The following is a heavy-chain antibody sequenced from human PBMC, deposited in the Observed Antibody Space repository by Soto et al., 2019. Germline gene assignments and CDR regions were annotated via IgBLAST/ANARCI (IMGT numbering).Heavy chain of an antibody. Sequence: QVQLVQSGAEVKKPGSSVKVSCKASGGTFSSYAISWVRQAPGQGLEWMGGIIPIFVTANYAQKFQGRVTITADESTSTAYMELSSLRSEDTAVYYCASHGITGTWVSYYGMDVWGQGTTVTVSS. CDR1: GGTFSSYA. D-gene: IGHD1-7*01. CDR3: ASHGITGTWVSYYGMDV. V-gene: IGHV1-69*12. CDR2: IIPIFVTA. J-gene: IGHJ6*02.